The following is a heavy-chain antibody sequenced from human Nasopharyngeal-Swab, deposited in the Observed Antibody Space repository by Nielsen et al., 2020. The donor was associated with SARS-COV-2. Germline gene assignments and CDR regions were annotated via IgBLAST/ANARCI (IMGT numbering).Heavy chain of an antibody. Sequence: GESLKISCAASGFIFSGYGMHLVRPAPGKGLEWVALISYDGSNKFYADSVKGRFTISRDNSKNTLYLQMNSLRAEDTAVYYCAKDRYFAHYYFDYWGQGTLVTVSS. CDR2: ISYDGSNK. CDR3: AKDRYFAHYYFDY. CDR1: GFIFSGYG. J-gene: IGHJ4*02. D-gene: IGHD3-9*01. V-gene: IGHV3-30*18.